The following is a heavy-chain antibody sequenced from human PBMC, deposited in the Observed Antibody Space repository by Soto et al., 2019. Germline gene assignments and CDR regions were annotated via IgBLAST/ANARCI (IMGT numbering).Heavy chain of an antibody. CDR3: ARVGGFGATTIDY. D-gene: IGHD3-10*01. CDR2: IYYSGST. CDR1: GGSISSGDYY. Sequence: QVQLQESGPGLVKPSQTLSLTCTVSGGSISSGDYYWSWNRQPPGKGLEWIGYIYYSGSTYYNPSLKGRVTISLDTSKTQYSLKLSSVTAADTAVYYCARVGGFGATTIDYWGQGTLVTVSS. V-gene: IGHV4-30-4*01. J-gene: IGHJ4*02.